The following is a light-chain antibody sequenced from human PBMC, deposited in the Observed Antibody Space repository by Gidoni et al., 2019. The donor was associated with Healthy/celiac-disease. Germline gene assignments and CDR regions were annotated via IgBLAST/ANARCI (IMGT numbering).Light chain of an antibody. V-gene: IGKV3-20*01. J-gene: IGKJ1*01. CDR3: QQYGSSPRT. CDR2: GAS. CDR1: QSVSSSY. Sequence: EIVLTQSPGTLSLSPGERATLSCRASQSVSSSYLAWYQQKPGQAPRLLIYGASSRATGIPDRFSGSGSGTDFTLTISRLEPEDLAVYYCQQYGSSPRTFGQGTKVEXK.